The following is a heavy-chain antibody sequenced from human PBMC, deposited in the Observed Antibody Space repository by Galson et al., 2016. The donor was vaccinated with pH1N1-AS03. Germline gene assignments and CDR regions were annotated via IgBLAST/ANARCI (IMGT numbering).Heavy chain of an antibody. V-gene: IGHV2-5*01. J-gene: IGHJ2*01. CDR1: GFSLNTNGVG. D-gene: IGHD2-21*02. CDR2: IYWNSEK. Sequence: PALVKPTQTLTLTCDFSGFSLNTNGVGVGWIRQPPGKPLEWLALIYWNSEKRYNPFLKGRLTITKDTSKNQVVLTMTNRAPGYTAKYFGARKPTGSMVVTIGVGYFHRGGRGTLVAVSS. CDR3: ARKPTGSMVVTIGVGYFHR.